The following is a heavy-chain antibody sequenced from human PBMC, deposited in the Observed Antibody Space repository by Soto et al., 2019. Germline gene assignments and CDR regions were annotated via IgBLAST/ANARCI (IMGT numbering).Heavy chain of an antibody. Sequence: GALVKVSCKASGYTFTSYYMHWVRQAPGQGLEWMGIINPSGSSTSYAQKFQGRVTMTRDTSTSTVYMELSSLRSEDTAVYYCAREEYSSPSSDQENVANWFDPWGQGTLVTVSS. J-gene: IGHJ5*02. CDR2: INPSGSST. D-gene: IGHD6-6*01. CDR1: GYTFTSYY. CDR3: AREEYSSPSSDQENVANWFDP. V-gene: IGHV1-46*01.